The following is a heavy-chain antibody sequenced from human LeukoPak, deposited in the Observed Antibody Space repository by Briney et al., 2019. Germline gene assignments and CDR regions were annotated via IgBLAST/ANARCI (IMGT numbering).Heavy chain of an antibody. D-gene: IGHD1-26*01. V-gene: IGHV3-7*03. Sequence: GGSLRLSCAASGFTISNYWMTWVRLAPGKGLEWVAIIKQDGSERYYVDSVKGRFTISRDSSKNTLFLHMNTLRAEDTAIYYCAKDRTVGASYWYFDLWGRGTLVTVSS. CDR2: IKQDGSER. J-gene: IGHJ2*01. CDR1: GFTISNYW. CDR3: AKDRTVGASYWYFDL.